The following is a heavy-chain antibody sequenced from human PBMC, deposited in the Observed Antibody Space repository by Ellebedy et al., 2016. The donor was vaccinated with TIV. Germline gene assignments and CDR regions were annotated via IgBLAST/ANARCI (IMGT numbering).Heavy chain of an antibody. CDR2: FYHTGST. Sequence: MPSETLSLTCTVSGVSLSSSMWWSWVRQPPGRRLEWSEDFYHTGSTNYNPSLKSRVTISVDKSSNQFSLNLTSVSAADTAVYYCSRRVVPLSKFDPWGQGTLVTVSS. D-gene: IGHD2-2*01. V-gene: IGHV4-4*02. J-gene: IGHJ5*02. CDR3: SRRVVPLSKFDP. CDR1: GVSLSSSMW.